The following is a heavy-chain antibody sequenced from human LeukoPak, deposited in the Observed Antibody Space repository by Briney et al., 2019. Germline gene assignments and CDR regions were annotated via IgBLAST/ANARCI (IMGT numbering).Heavy chain of an antibody. V-gene: IGHV3-33*01. CDR2: IWYDGSNQ. CDR3: ARDQTGNFDY. J-gene: IGHJ4*02. CDR1: GFTFRNHG. Sequence: PGMSLRLSCAASGFTFRNHGMHWVRQAPGKGLEWVAVIWYDGSNQYYADSVKGRFTISRDNSKNTLWLQMNSLRAEDTAVYYCARDQTGNFDYWGQGTLVTVSS.